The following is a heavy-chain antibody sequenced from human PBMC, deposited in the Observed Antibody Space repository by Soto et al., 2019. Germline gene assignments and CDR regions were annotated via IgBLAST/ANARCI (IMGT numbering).Heavy chain of an antibody. Sequence: GGSLRLSCAASGFIFSSFAMHWVRQAPGKGLEWVALISYSGDNEYYADSVKGRFTISRDNSKNTLYLQMNSLRAEDTAVYYCAKDSQREPFDYWGQGTLVTVSS. CDR3: AKDSQREPFDY. CDR1: GFIFSSFA. CDR2: ISYSGDNE. J-gene: IGHJ4*02. V-gene: IGHV3-30-3*01.